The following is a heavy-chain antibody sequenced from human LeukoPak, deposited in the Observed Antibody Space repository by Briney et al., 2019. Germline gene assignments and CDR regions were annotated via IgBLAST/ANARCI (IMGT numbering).Heavy chain of an antibody. CDR3: AKGDCSSGTCSPFDY. CDR1: RLTFRSYG. Sequence: GGSLRLSCAASRLTFRSYGMHWVRQAPGKGLEWVAVISYDGGTQYYADSVKGRFTISRDNSKNTLYLQMNSLRPEDTAVYYCAKGDCSSGTCSPFDYWGQGTLVTVSS. J-gene: IGHJ4*02. V-gene: IGHV3-30*18. CDR2: ISYDGGTQ. D-gene: IGHD2-15*01.